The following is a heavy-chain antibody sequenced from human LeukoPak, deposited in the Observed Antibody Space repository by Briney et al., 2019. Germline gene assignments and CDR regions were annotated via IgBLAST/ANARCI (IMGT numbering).Heavy chain of an antibody. Sequence: GGSLRLSCAASGFTFSTYSMNWVRQAPGKGLEWVSYISSSSSTIYYADSVKGRFTISRDNAKKSLYLQMSSLRAEDTAVYYCARPYYDFWSGLTPNDYWGQGTLVTVSS. D-gene: IGHD3-3*01. CDR3: ARPYYDFWSGLTPNDY. CDR2: ISSSSSTI. J-gene: IGHJ4*02. V-gene: IGHV3-48*01. CDR1: GFTFSTYS.